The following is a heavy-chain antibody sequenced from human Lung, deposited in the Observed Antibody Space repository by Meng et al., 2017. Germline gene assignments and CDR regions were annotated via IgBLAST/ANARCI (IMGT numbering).Heavy chain of an antibody. CDR2: INHSGST. V-gene: IGHV4-34*01. J-gene: IGHJ4*02. CDR3: ARGPTTMAHDFDY. Sequence: QVKLLLGGVDRVKHFEYLSLTRVVSCGSFSDLYWRWIRQPPGKGLEWIGEINHSGSTNYNPSLESRATISVDTSQNNLSLKLSSVTAADSAVYYCARGPTTMAHDFDYWGQGTLVTVSS. CDR1: CGSFSDLY. D-gene: IGHD4-11*01.